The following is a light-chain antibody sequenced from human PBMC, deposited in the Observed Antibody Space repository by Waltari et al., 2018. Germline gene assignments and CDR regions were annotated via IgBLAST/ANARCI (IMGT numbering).Light chain of an antibody. CDR2: YVR. CDR1: SSDVGGYHY. J-gene: IGLJ2*01. CDR3: SSYISSDTLEL. V-gene: IGLV2-14*03. Sequence: HSALTQPASVSGSPGQSITISCTGTSSDVGGYHYVSWYQHNPGKAPKPIIFYVRNRPSGVSNGFSGAKSVNTASLTVSGLQADDEADYYCSSYISSDTLELFGGGTSLTVL.